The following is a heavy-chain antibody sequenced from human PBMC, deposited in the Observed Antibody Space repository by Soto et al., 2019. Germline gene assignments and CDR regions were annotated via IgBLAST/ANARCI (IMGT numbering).Heavy chain of an antibody. CDR3: ARTNYDFWSGSGVGMDV. J-gene: IGHJ6*02. CDR2: ISAYNGNT. D-gene: IGHD3-3*01. CDR1: GYTFTSYG. Sequence: QVQLVQSGAEVKKPGASVKVSCKASGYTFTSYGISWVRQAPGQGLEWMGWISAYNGNTNYAQKLQGRGTMPTDTSTSTANKELRSLRSDDTAVYYCARTNYDFWSGSGVGMDVWGQGTTVTVSS. V-gene: IGHV1-18*01.